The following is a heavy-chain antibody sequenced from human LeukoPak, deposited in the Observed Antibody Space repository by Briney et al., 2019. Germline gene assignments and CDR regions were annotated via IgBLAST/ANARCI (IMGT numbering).Heavy chain of an antibody. CDR2: IYGGGNT. V-gene: IGHV3-53*01. D-gene: IGHD5-24*01. J-gene: IGHJ4*02. CDR1: GLIASSNY. CDR3: ATGGRSGMAFDF. Sequence: GGSLRLSCSFSGLIASSNYMAWVRQAPGKGLQWISFIYGGGNTLYADSVMGRFSISRDNSKTTLYLQMNSLRAGDTAVYYCATGGRSGMAFDFWGQGTLVTVSS.